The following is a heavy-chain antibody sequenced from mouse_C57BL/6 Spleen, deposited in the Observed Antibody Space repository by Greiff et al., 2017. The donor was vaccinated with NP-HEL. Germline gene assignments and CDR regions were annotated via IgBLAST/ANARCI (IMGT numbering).Heavy chain of an antibody. V-gene: IGHV1-69*01. CDR2: IDPSDSYT. D-gene: IGHD2-4*01. CDR3: ARRGYDYDGRVDY. CDR1: GYTFTSYW. J-gene: IGHJ4*01. Sequence: QVQLQQPGAELVMPGASVKLSCKASGYTFTSYWMHWVKQRPGQGLEWIGEIDPSDSYTNYYQKFKGKSTLTVDKSSSTAYMQLSSLTSEDSAVYYCARRGYDYDGRVDYWGQGTSVTVSS.